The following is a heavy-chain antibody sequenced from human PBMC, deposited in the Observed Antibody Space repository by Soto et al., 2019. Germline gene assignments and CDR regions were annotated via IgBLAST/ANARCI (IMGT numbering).Heavy chain of an antibody. Sequence: GASVKVSCKASGGTFSSYSISWVLQAPGQGLEWMGGIIPIFGTANYAQKFQGRVTITADESTSTAYMELSSLRSEDTAVYYCASDPPYYYDSSGYPHIWGQGTMVTVSS. CDR1: GGTFSSYS. CDR3: ASDPPYYYDSSGYPHI. J-gene: IGHJ3*02. D-gene: IGHD3-22*01. CDR2: IIPIFGTA. V-gene: IGHV1-69*13.